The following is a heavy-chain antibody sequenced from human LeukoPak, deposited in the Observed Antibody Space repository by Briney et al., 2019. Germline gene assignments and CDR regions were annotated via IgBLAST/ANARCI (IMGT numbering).Heavy chain of an antibody. D-gene: IGHD3-16*02. V-gene: IGHV7-4-1*02. Sequence: ASVKVSRKASGYSFTNYAMNWVRQAPGQGLEFMGWIHPTTGNPAYAQGFSGRFVFSLDTSVTTTYLQINDLKAEDTAVYFCARALDSLGGLSLPDYWGQGTLVTVSS. CDR1: GYSFTNYA. CDR3: ARALDSLGGLSLPDY. J-gene: IGHJ4*02. CDR2: IHPTTGNP.